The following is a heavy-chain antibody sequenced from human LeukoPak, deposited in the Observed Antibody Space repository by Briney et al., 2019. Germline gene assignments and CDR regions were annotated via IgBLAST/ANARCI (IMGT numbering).Heavy chain of an antibody. Sequence: GGSLRLSCADSGFTFSRHWMDWVRQAPGKGLDWVASINPDGSGASYVDSVKGRFIISRDNAQNSLYLQMNSLSAEDTAVYYCARLFGGVTTFDYWGQGTLVTVSS. CDR1: GFTFSRHW. V-gene: IGHV3-7*01. J-gene: IGHJ4*02. CDR2: INPDGSGA. CDR3: ARLFGGVTTFDY. D-gene: IGHD4-17*01.